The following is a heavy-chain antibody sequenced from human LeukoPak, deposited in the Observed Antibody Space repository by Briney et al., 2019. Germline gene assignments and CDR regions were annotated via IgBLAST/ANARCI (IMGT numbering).Heavy chain of an antibody. CDR1: GFTFSSYG. Sequence: PGMSLRLSCAASGFTFSSYGMHWVRQAPGKGLEWVAVMWYDGRCKYYADSVKGRFSISRDNSKNTLYLQMNSLRAEDTAVYYCARVGTTYYYDSSGYYHDYYFDYWGQGTLVTVSS. J-gene: IGHJ4*02. CDR2: MWYDGRCK. V-gene: IGHV3-33*01. CDR3: ARVGTTYYYDSSGYYHDYYFDY. D-gene: IGHD3-22*01.